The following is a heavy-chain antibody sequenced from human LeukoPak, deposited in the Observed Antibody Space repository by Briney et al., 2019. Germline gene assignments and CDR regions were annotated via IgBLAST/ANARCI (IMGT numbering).Heavy chain of an antibody. Sequence: PGGSLRLSCAASGFTFDDYAMHWVRQAPGKGLEWVSGISWNSGSIGYADSVKGRFTISRDNAKNSLYLQMNSLRAEDTALYYCAKEGPENYYDFWSGYYRGSYYFDYWGQGTLVTVSS. D-gene: IGHD3-3*01. CDR2: ISWNSGSI. V-gene: IGHV3-9*01. CDR3: AKEGPENYYDFWSGYYRGSYYFDY. CDR1: GFTFDDYA. J-gene: IGHJ4*02.